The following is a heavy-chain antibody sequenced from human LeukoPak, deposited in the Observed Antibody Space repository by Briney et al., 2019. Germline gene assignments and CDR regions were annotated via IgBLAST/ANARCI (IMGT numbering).Heavy chain of an antibody. V-gene: IGHV4-38-2*02. CDR2: IYHSGST. Sequence: SETLSLTCSVSGYSISSGYYWGWIRPPPGKGLEWIGSIYHSGSTNYNPSLKSRVTISVDTSKNQFSLKLSSVTAADTAVYYCARVTSGWYEFDYWGQGTLATVSS. CDR1: GYSISSGYY. D-gene: IGHD6-19*01. J-gene: IGHJ4*02. CDR3: ARVTSGWYEFDY.